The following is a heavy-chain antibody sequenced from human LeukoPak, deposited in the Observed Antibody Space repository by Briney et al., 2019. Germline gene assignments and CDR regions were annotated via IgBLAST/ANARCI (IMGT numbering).Heavy chain of an antibody. Sequence: SGRSLRLSCAASGFTFSSYAMSWVRQAPGKGLEWVSTFSGTSTNSYADAVKGRVTISRDNSKNTLYLQMNSLRAEDTAVYYCAKLKQWQPQRYFFEYWGQGALVTVAS. CDR1: GFTFSSYA. D-gene: IGHD6-19*01. CDR2: FSGTSTN. V-gene: IGHV3-23*01. CDR3: AKLKQWQPQRYFFEY. J-gene: IGHJ4*02.